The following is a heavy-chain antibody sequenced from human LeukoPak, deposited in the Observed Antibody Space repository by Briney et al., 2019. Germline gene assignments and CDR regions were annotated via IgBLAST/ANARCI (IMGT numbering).Heavy chain of an antibody. Sequence: ASVKVSCKASGYTFTSYGISWVRQAPGQGLEWMGWISAYNGNTNYAQKLQGRVTMTTDTSTSTAYMELRSLRSDDTAVYYCARGKTEYSSSSEGHDAFDIWGQGTMVTVSS. V-gene: IGHV1-18*01. J-gene: IGHJ3*02. CDR1: GYTFTSYG. CDR3: ARGKTEYSSSSEGHDAFDI. D-gene: IGHD6-6*01. CDR2: ISAYNGNT.